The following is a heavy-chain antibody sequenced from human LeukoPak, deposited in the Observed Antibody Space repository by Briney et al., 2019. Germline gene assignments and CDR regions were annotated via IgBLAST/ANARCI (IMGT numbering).Heavy chain of an antibody. CDR2: IYSGGST. V-gene: IGHV3-53*01. CDR1: GFTVSSNY. Sequence: GGSLRLSCAASGFTVSSNYMSWVRQAPGKGLGWVSVIYSGGSTYYADSVKGRFTISRDNSKNTLYLQMNSLRAEDTAVYYCARGPRGPDAFDIWGQGTMVTVSS. J-gene: IGHJ3*02. CDR3: ARGPRGPDAFDI. D-gene: IGHD3-10*01.